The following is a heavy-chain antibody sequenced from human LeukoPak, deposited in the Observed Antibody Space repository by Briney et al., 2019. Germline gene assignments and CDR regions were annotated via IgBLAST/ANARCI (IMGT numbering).Heavy chain of an antibody. J-gene: IGHJ4*02. Sequence: GGSLGLSCAPSGFTFSTYWMHWVRQGPGKRLVWVSRINTDGSSTSYADSVKGRFTISRDNAENTLYLQMSSLRAEDTAVYYCARAPSGYFDYWGQGTLVAVSS. CDR3: ARAPSGYFDY. CDR1: GFTFSTYW. CDR2: INTDGSST. V-gene: IGHV3-74*01. D-gene: IGHD1-26*01.